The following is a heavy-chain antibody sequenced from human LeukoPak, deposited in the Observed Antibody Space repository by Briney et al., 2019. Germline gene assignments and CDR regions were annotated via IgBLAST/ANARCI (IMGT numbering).Heavy chain of an antibody. V-gene: IGHV4-30-4*01. J-gene: IGHJ6*02. CDR3: ASAYYDFWSGSPSYGMDV. D-gene: IGHD3-3*01. Sequence: PSETLSLTCTVSGGSISSGDYYWSWIRQPPGKGLEWIGYIYYSGSTYYNPSLKSRVTISVDTSKNQFSLKLSSVTAADTAVYYCASAYYDFWSGSPSYGMDVWGQGTTVTVS. CDR1: GGSISSGDYY. CDR2: IYYSGST.